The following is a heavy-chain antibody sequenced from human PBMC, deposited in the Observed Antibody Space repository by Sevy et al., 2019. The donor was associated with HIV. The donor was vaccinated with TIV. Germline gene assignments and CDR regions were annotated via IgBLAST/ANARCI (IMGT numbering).Heavy chain of an antibody. V-gene: IGHV3-48*03. CDR2: ISGSGTTI. CDR1: GFSFSSYE. CDR3: ARDLPGDSRMDV. Sequence: GGSLRLSCAASGFSFSSYEMNWVRQAPGKGLEGFSYISGSGTTIYYADSVKGRFTVSRDNAKNSLYLQMNSLRGEDTSVYYCARDLPGDSRMDVWGQGTTVTVSS. J-gene: IGHJ6*02. D-gene: IGHD3-22*01.